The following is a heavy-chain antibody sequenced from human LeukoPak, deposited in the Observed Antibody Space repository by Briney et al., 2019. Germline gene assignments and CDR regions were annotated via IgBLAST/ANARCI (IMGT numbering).Heavy chain of an antibody. V-gene: IGHV5-51*01. D-gene: IGHD3-10*01. J-gene: IGHJ3*02. CDR3: ARRGVRGVITPGAFDI. Sequence: GESLKISCKGSGYSFTSYWIGWVRQMPGKGLEWMGIIYPGDSDTRYSPSFQGQVTISADKSISTAYLQWSSLKASDTAMYYCARRGVRGVITPGAFDIWGQGTMVTVSS. CDR2: IYPGDSDT. CDR1: GYSFTSYW.